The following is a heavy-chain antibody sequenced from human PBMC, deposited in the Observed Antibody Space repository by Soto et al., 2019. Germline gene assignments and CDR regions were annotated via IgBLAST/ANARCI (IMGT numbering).Heavy chain of an antibody. D-gene: IGHD3-3*01. J-gene: IGHJ4*02. V-gene: IGHV3-30*18. CDR2: ISYDGSNK. CDR3: AKARSGSHFDY. CDR1: GFTFSSYG. Sequence: QVQLVESGGGVVQPGRSLRLSFAASGFTFSSYGMHWVRQAPGKGLEWVAVISYDGSNKYYADSVKGRFTISRDNSKNTLYLQMNSLRAEDTAVYYCAKARSGSHFDYWGQGTLVTVSS.